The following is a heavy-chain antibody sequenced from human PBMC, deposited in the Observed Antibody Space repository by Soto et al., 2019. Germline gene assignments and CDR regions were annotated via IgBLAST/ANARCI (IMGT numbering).Heavy chain of an antibody. Sequence: ASLKISCKGYGYNFTTYWISWVRQMPGKGLEWMGRIDPSDSYTNYSPSFQGHVTISADKSINTAYLQWSSPKASDTAIYYCARHVKMATIYGMDVWGQGTTVTVSS. V-gene: IGHV5-10-1*01. D-gene: IGHD5-12*01. J-gene: IGHJ6*02. CDR2: IDPSDSYT. CDR1: GYNFTTYW. CDR3: ARHVKMATIYGMDV.